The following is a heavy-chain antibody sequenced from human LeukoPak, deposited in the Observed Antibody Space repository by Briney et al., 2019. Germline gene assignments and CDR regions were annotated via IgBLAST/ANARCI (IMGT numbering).Heavy chain of an antibody. CDR1: GFTFSSYA. J-gene: IGHJ1*01. CDR2: ISGSGGST. D-gene: IGHD3-22*01. V-gene: IGHV3-23*01. CDR3: AKDGGYYYDSSGSRDFQH. Sequence: TGGSLRLSCAASGFTFSSYAMSWVRQAPGKGLEWVSAISGSGGSTYYADSVKGRFTISRDNSKNTLYLQMNSLRAEDTAVYYCAKDGGYYYDSSGSRDFQHWGQGTLVTVSS.